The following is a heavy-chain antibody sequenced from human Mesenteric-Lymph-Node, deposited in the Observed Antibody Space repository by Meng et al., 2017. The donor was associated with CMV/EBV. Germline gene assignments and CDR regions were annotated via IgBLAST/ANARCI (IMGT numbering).Heavy chain of an antibody. CDR2: IYYSGST. CDR1: GGSISSSSYY. CDR3: ARLGIVVVAASWFDP. V-gene: IGHV4-39*01. Sequence: SETLSLTCTVSGGSISSSSYYWGWIRQPPGKGPEWIGSIYYSGSTYYNPSLKSRVTISVDTSKNQFSLKLSSVTAADTAVYYCARLGIVVVAASWFDPWGQGTLVTVSS. J-gene: IGHJ5*02. D-gene: IGHD2-15*01.